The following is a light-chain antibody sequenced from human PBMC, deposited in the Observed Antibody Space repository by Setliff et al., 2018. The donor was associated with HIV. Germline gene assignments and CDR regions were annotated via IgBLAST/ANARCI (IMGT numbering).Light chain of an antibody. CDR1: SSDVGSYNL. Sequence: QSVLTQPASVSGSPGQSITISCTGTSSDVGSYNLVSWYQQHPGKAPKLMIYEVTRRPSGVSSRFSGSKSGNTASLTISGLQAEDEADYYCCSYADTSTYVSGTGTKVTVL. V-gene: IGLV2-23*02. CDR3: CSYADTSTYV. CDR2: EVT. J-gene: IGLJ1*01.